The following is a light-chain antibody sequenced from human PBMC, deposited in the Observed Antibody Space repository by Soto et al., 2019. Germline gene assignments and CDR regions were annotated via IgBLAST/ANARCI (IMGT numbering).Light chain of an antibody. V-gene: IGKV1-39*01. Sequence: DIQMTQSPSSLSASVGDRVTITCRASQTISSYLNWYQQHPGKAPKLLIYAASSLQSGVPSRFSGSGSGTDFTLTISSLQPEDFATYYCQQSSDIPYTFDQGTKLEIK. CDR3: QQSSDIPYT. CDR2: AAS. CDR1: QTISSY. J-gene: IGKJ2*01.